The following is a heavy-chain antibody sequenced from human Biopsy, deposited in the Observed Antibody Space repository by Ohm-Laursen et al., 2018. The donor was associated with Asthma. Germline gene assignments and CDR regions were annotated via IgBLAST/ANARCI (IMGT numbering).Heavy chain of an antibody. J-gene: IGHJ4*02. D-gene: IGHD2-2*01. V-gene: IGHV3-53*01. CDR1: GFAVSRDY. CDR3: ARGVSSNWSHHYFDY. CDR2: IYSGGTS. Sequence: GPLRLSCTASGFAVSRDYMFWVRQAPGKGLEWVSVIYSGGTSHTADSLRGRFTISKDYSKNTLYLQMHSLRAEDTAVYYCARGVSSNWSHHYFDYWGQGTLVTVSS.